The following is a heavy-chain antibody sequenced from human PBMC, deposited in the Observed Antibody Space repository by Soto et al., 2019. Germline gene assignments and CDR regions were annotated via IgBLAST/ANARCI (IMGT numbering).Heavy chain of an antibody. CDR3: AREYPHDYRQVYYYYYYMDV. CDR1: GDSVSSNSAA. CDR2: TYYRSKWYN. Sequence: KQSQTLSLTCAISGDSVSSNSAAWNWIRQSPSRGLEWLGRTYYRSKWYNDYAVSVKSRITINPDTSKNQFSLQLNSVTPEDTAVYYCAREYPHDYRQVYYYYYYMDVWGKGTTVTVSS. D-gene: IGHD4-4*01. V-gene: IGHV6-1*01. J-gene: IGHJ6*03.